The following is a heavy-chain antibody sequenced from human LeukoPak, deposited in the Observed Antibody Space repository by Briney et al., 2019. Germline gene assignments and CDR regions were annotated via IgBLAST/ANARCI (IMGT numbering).Heavy chain of an antibody. CDR1: GFTFRSYA. J-gene: IGHJ4*02. V-gene: IGHV3-30-3*01. CDR2: ISYDGSNK. Sequence: GSLRLSCSASGFTFRSYAMHWVRQASSKGLEWVAVISYDGSNKYYADSVKGRFTISRDNSKNTLYLQMNSLRAEDTAVYYCATVDYWGQGTPVTVSS. CDR3: ATVDY.